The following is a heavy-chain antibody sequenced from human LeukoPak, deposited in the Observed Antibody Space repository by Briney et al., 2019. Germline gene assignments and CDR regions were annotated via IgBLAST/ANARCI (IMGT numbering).Heavy chain of an antibody. D-gene: IGHD6-13*01. V-gene: IGHV3-21*01. CDR1: GFNFSSYW. CDR2: ISSSSSYI. CDR3: ARGKRVAASAGGY. Sequence: GGSLSLSCAAFGFNFSSYWMHWVRQAPGKGLEWVSSISSSSSYIYYADSVKGRFTISRDNAKNSLYLQMNSLRAEDTAVYYCARGKRVAASAGGYWGQGTLVTVS. J-gene: IGHJ4*02.